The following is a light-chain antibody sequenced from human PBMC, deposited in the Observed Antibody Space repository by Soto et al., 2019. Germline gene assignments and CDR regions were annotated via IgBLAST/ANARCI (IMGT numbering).Light chain of an antibody. Sequence: HITHDPSSLSASVGDSVTITCRASQSISSWLAWYQQKPGKAPKLLIYDASSLESGVPSRFSGSGSGTEFTLTISSLQPDDFATYYCQQYNSYSTFGQGTKVDIK. V-gene: IGKV1-5*01. CDR2: DAS. CDR3: QQYNSYST. J-gene: IGKJ1*01. CDR1: QSISSW.